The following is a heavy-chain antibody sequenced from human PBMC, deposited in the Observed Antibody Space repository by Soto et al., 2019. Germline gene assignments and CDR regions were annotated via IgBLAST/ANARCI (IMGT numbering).Heavy chain of an antibody. Sequence: GGSLRLSCAASGFTFSSYSMNWVRQAPGKGLEWVSSISSSSSYIYYADSVKGRFTISRDNAKNSLYLQMNSLRAEDTAVYYCARDGSITRPTLARYGMDVWGQGTTVTVSS. D-gene: IGHD1-20*01. CDR1: GFTFSSYS. V-gene: IGHV3-21*01. J-gene: IGHJ6*02. CDR2: ISSSSSYI. CDR3: ARDGSITRPTLARYGMDV.